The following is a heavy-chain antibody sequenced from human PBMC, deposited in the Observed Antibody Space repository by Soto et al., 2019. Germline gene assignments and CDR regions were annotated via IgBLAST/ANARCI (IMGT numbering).Heavy chain of an antibody. CDR2: INAGNGNT. CDR3: ASESYGGEFDY. CDR1: GYTFTSYA. V-gene: IGHV1-3*05. Sequence: QVQLVQSGAEEKKPGASVKVSCKASGYTFTSYAMHWVRQAPGQRLEWMGWINAGNGNTKYSQKFQGRVTITRDTSASTAHMTLSSLRAEDTAVYYCASESYGGEFDYWGQGTLVTVSS. D-gene: IGHD4-17*01. J-gene: IGHJ4*02.